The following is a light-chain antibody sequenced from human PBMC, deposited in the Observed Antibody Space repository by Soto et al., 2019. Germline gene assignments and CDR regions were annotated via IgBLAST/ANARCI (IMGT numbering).Light chain of an antibody. Sequence: DIQMTQSPSTLSASVGDRVTITCRASQSISSWLAWYQQKPGKAPKLLIYKASSLESGVPSRFSGSGSGTEFTLTISSLQAEDVAVYYCQQYYSSPPWTFGQGTKVDIK. CDR3: QQYYSSPPWT. V-gene: IGKV1-5*03. CDR1: QSISSW. J-gene: IGKJ1*01. CDR2: KAS.